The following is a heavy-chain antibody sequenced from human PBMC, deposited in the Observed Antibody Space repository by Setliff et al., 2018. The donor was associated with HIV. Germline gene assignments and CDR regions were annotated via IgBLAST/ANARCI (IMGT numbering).Heavy chain of an antibody. CDR1: GFTFSRYG. Sequence: RLSCAASGFTFSRYGMHWVRQAPGKGLEWVAFISYDGSKKYDADFVKGRFTMTEDTSTDTAYMELSSLRSEDTAVYYCATDPSDGARWQQIDYWGQGTLVTVSS. CDR3: ATDPSDGARWQQIDY. J-gene: IGHJ4*02. D-gene: IGHD1-26*01. V-gene: IGHV3-30*04. CDR2: ISYDGSKK.